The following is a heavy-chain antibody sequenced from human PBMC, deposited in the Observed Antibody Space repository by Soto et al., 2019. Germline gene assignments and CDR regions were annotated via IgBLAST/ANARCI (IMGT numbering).Heavy chain of an antibody. V-gene: IGHV3-48*02. CDR2: ISSSSTTV. J-gene: IGHJ4*02. Sequence: GGSLRLSCAASGFIFGSYSMNWVRQAPGRGLEWVSYISSSSTTVYYADSVEGRFTISRDKAKNSLYLQMNSLRDEDTAVYYCARQQYGSGIYDYWGQGTLVTVSS. D-gene: IGHD3-10*01. CDR3: ARQQYGSGIYDY. CDR1: GFIFGSYS.